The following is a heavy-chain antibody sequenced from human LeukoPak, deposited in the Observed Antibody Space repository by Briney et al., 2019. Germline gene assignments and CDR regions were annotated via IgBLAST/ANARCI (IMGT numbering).Heavy chain of an antibody. D-gene: IGHD3-22*01. CDR1: GFTFSSYS. Sequence: GGSLRLSCAASGFTFSSYSMNWVRQAPGKGLEWVSYISSSSTIYYADSVKGRFTISRDNAKNSLYLQMNSLRDEDTAVYYCASFRYYYDSSGYHFDYWGQGTLVTVSS. J-gene: IGHJ4*02. CDR3: ASFRYYYDSSGYHFDY. CDR2: ISSSSTI. V-gene: IGHV3-48*02.